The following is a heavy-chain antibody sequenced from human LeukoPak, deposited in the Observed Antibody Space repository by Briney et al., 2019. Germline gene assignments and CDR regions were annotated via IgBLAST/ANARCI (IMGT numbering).Heavy chain of an antibody. Sequence: PGGSLRLSCAASGFTFSSYEMNWVRQAPGKGLEWVSYISSSGSTIYYADSVKGRFTISRDNAKNSLYLQMNSLRAEDTAVYYCARQYTGGHDYWGLGTRVTVSS. V-gene: IGHV3-48*03. CDR3: ARQYTGGHDY. CDR1: GFTFSSYE. J-gene: IGHJ4*02. CDR2: ISSSGSTI. D-gene: IGHD2-8*02.